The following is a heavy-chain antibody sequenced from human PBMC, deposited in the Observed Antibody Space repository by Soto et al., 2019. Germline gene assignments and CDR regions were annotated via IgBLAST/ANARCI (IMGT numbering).Heavy chain of an antibody. Sequence: QVQLQESGPGLVKPSGTLSLTCVVSGASISGGHWWSWVRQSPGKGLEWIGEIYQSGSTNYNPSRKSEVIISVYNSKNQCSLKLTSVTAADTALYYCARHRASTMTVDALDIWCQGKMVTVSS. J-gene: IGHJ3*02. CDR3: ARHRASTMTVDALDI. CDR1: GASISGGHW. V-gene: IGHV4-4*02. CDR2: IYQSGST. D-gene: IGHD3-22*01.